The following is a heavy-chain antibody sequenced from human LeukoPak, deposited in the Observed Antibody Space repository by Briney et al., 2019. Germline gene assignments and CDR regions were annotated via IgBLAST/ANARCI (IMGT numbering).Heavy chain of an antibody. CDR3: ATADRWEPLDY. Sequence: ASVKVSCKVSGNSLSETSIHWVRQAPGQWLEWMGGFEPEDGEPIFAQRFQGRFSMSEDTSTDTAYMELSSLTLEDTAVYYCATADRWEPLDYWGQGTLVTVSS. CDR1: GNSLSETS. V-gene: IGHV1-24*01. J-gene: IGHJ4*02. CDR2: FEPEDGEP. D-gene: IGHD1-26*01.